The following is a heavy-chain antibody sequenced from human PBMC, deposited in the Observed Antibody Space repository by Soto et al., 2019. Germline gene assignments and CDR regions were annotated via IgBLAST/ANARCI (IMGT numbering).Heavy chain of an antibody. CDR1: GFTFRSYS. V-gene: IGHV3-21*01. D-gene: IGHD5-12*01. Sequence: GGSLRLSSTASGFTFRSYSMNWVRQAPGKGLEWVSSISSSSSYIYYADSVKGRFTISRDNAKNSLYLQMNSLRAEDTAVYYCASSGYDKNDYWGQGTLVTVSS. CDR2: ISSSSSYI. J-gene: IGHJ4*02. CDR3: ASSGYDKNDY.